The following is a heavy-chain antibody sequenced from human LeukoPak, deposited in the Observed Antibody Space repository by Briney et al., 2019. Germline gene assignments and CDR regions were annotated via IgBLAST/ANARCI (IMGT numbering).Heavy chain of an antibody. D-gene: IGHD4-23*01. CDR2: IASDGSST. Sequence: GGSLRLSCAASGFTFSSYWMNWVCQAPGKGLVWVSRIASDGSSTTYADSVKGRFSISRDNAKNTLYLQMNSLGVEDTAVYYCARGRPHGNDYWGQGTLVTVSS. CDR3: ARGRPHGNDY. CDR1: GFTFSSYW. J-gene: IGHJ4*02. V-gene: IGHV3-74*01.